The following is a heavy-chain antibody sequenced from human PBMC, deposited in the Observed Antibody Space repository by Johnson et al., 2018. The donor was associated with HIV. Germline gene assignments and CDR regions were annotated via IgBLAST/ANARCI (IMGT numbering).Heavy chain of an antibody. J-gene: IGHJ3*02. D-gene: IGHD1-1*01. CDR1: GFTFGDYA. Sequence: VQLVESGGGVVRPGGSLRVSCAASGFTFGDYAMSWVRQPPGKGLEWVSGIKWNGGSIDYADSVKGRFTISRDKAQNSLYLQMNSLRAEDTAVEYCARVALDLVYACAIWGQGTMGTVSS. CDR3: ARVALDLVYACAI. CDR2: IKWNGGSI. V-gene: IGHV3-20*04.